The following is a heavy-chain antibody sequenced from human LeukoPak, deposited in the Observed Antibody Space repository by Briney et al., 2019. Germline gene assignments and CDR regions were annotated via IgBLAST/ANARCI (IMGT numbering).Heavy chain of an antibody. CDR3: ARDLTMVRGVQYYFDY. Sequence: GGSLRLSCAASGFTFSSYAMSWVRQAPGKGLEWVSAISGSGGSTYYADSVKGRFTISRDNSKNTLYLQMNSLRAEDTAVYYCARDLTMVRGVQYYFDYWGQGTLVTVSS. V-gene: IGHV3-23*01. CDR1: GFTFSSYA. J-gene: IGHJ4*02. CDR2: ISGSGGST. D-gene: IGHD3-10*01.